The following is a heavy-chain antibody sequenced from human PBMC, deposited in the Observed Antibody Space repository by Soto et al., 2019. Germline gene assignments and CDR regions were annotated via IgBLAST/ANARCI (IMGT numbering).Heavy chain of an antibody. CDR1: GGTFSSYA. J-gene: IGHJ4*02. CDR2: IIPIFGTA. D-gene: IGHD3-22*01. CDR3: ASRHYYDSSGYYGY. Sequence: ASVKVSCKASGGTFSSYAISWVRQAPGQGLEWMGGIIPIFGTANYAQKFQGRVTITADESTSTAYMELSSLRSEDTAVYYCASRHYYDSSGYYGYWGQGTLVTVS. V-gene: IGHV1-69*13.